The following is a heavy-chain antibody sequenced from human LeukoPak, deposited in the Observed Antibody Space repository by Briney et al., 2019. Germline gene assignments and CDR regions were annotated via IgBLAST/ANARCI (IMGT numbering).Heavy chain of an antibody. D-gene: IGHD6-6*01. CDR2: ISYDGSNK. V-gene: IGHV3-30*03. CDR1: GFTFSSYG. CDR3: ARDSGYSSSFDAFDI. J-gene: IGHJ3*02. Sequence: GGSLRLSCAASGFTFSSYGMHWVRQAPGKGLEWVAVISYDGSNKYYADSVKGRFTISRDNAKNTLYLQMNSLRAEDTAVYYCARDSGYSSSFDAFDIWGQGTMVTVSS.